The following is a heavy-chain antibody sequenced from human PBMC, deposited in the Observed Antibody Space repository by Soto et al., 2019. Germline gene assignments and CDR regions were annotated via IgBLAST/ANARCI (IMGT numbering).Heavy chain of an antibody. D-gene: IGHD6-6*01. V-gene: IGHV5-51*01. CDR1: GYSFTSYW. Sequence: PGESLKIACKGSGYSFTSYWIGCVRQMPGKGLEWMGIIYPGDSDTRYSPSFQGQVTISADKSISTAYLQWSSLKASDTAMYYCAIARYSSSPGMDVWGQGTTVTVYS. J-gene: IGHJ6*02. CDR2: IYPGDSDT. CDR3: AIARYSSSPGMDV.